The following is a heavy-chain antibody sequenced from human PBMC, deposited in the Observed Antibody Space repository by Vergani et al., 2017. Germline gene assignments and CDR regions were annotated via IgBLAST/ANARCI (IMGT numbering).Heavy chain of an antibody. CDR1: GFTFSSYA. V-gene: IGHV3-30-3*01. D-gene: IGHD3-10*01. CDR2: ISYDGSNK. CDR3: ARERTMVRGASLFDY. J-gene: IGHJ4*02. Sequence: QVQLVESGGGVVQPGRSLRLSCAASGFTFSSYAMHWVRQAPGKGLEWVAVISYDGSNKYYADSVKGRFTISRDNSKNTLYLQMNSLRAEDTAAYYCARERTMVRGASLFDYWGQGTLVTVSS.